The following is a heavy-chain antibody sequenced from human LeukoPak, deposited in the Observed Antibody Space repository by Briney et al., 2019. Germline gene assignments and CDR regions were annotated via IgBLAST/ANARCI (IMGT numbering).Heavy chain of an antibody. D-gene: IGHD2-15*01. CDR3: TSNYCSGGSCYLY. V-gene: IGHV3-73*01. Sequence: GGSLRLSCAASGFTFSGSAMHWVRQASGKGLKWVGRIRSKANSYATAYVASVKGRFTISRDDSKNTAFLQMNSLKTEDTAVYYCTSNYCSGGSCYLYWGQGTLVTVSS. J-gene: IGHJ4*02. CDR2: IRSKANSYAT. CDR1: GFTFSGSA.